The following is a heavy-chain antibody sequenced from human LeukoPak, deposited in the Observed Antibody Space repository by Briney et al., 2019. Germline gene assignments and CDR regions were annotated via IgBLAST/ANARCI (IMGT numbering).Heavy chain of an antibody. CDR2: ISGSGGST. J-gene: IGHJ6*03. Sequence: GGTLRLSCAASGFTFSSYAMSWVRQAPGKGLEWVSAISGSGGSTYYADSVKGRFTISRDNSKNTLYLQMNSLRAEDTAVYYCAKTNYGDYYYHYYYMDVWGKGTTVTVSS. V-gene: IGHV3-23*01. D-gene: IGHD4-17*01. CDR1: GFTFSSYA. CDR3: AKTNYGDYYYHYYYMDV.